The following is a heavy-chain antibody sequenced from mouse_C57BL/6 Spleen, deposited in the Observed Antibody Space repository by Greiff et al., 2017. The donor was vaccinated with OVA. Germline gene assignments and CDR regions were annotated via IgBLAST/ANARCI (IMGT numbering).Heavy chain of an antibody. CDR1: GFSLTSYG. D-gene: IGHD2-1*01. CDR3: ARKGYGNYWMDY. CDR2: IWSGGST. V-gene: IGHV2-2*01. Sequence: QVQLQQSGPGLVQPSQSLSITCTVSGFSLTSYGVHWVRQSPGKGLEWLGVIWSGGSTDYNAAFISRLSISKDNSKSQVFFKMNSLQADDTAIYYCARKGYGNYWMDYWGQGTSVTVSS. J-gene: IGHJ4*01.